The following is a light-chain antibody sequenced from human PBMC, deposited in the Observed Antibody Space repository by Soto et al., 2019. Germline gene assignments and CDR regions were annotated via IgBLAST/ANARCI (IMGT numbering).Light chain of an antibody. CDR2: EVS. CDR1: SSDVGSYNL. J-gene: IGLJ2*01. Sequence: QTVVTQPASVSGSPGQSITISCTGTSSDVGSYNLVSWYQQHPGKAPKLMIYEVSKRPSGVSNRFSGSKSGNTASLTISGLQAEDEADYYCCSYTGSPLIFGGGPKLTVL. V-gene: IGLV2-23*02. CDR3: CSYTGSPLI.